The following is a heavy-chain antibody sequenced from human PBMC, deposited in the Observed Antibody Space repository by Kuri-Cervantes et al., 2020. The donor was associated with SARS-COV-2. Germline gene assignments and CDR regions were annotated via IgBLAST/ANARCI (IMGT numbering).Heavy chain of an antibody. J-gene: IGHJ5*02. V-gene: IGHV3-64D*06. CDR1: GFTFSSYA. D-gene: IGHD3-10*01. Sequence: GESLKISCVASGFTFSSYAMSWVRQAPGKGLEYVSAISSNGGSTYYADSVKGRFTISRDNSKNTLYLQMSSLRAEDTAVYYCVKDYYGSGSYYMNWFDPWGQGTLVTVSS. CDR3: VKDYYGSGSYYMNWFDP. CDR2: ISSNGGST.